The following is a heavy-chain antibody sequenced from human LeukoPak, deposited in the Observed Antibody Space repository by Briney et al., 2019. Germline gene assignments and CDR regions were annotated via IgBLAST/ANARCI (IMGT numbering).Heavy chain of an antibody. Sequence: ASVKVSCKASGYTFTGYYMHWVRQAPGQGLEWMGWINPNSGGTNYAQKSQGRVTMTRDTSISTAYMELSRLRSDDTAVYYCARDFLHVYYYDSSGYVRGAFDIWGQGTMVTVSS. V-gene: IGHV1-2*02. J-gene: IGHJ3*02. CDR3: ARDFLHVYYYDSSGYVRGAFDI. D-gene: IGHD3-22*01. CDR1: GYTFTGYY. CDR2: INPNSGGT.